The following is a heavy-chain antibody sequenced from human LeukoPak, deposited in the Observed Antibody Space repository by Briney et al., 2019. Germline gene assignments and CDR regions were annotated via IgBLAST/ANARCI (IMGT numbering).Heavy chain of an antibody. CDR2: IIPIFGTA. Sequence: WVKVSCKASGGTLSSYAISWARQPPAQGLEWMGRIIPIFGTANYAQKFQGRVTITADESTSPAYMERRSLRSEDTAGYYCARDGGTVGATWGYYFDYGGQGTLVTVSS. CDR3: ARDGGTVGATWGYYFDY. J-gene: IGHJ4*02. D-gene: IGHD1-26*01. CDR1: GGTLSSYA. V-gene: IGHV1-69*01.